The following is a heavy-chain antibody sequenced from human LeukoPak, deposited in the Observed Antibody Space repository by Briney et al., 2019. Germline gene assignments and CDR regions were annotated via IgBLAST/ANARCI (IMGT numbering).Heavy chain of an antibody. CDR1: GGTFTNYA. V-gene: IGHV1-69*04. Sequence: SVKVSCKASGGTFTNYAINWVRQAPGQGLEWMGRIIPILDVTNYAQKFQGRVTITADQSTSTAYMELSSLRSEDTAVYYCARWELERRLVEYYYYGMDVWGQGTTVTVSS. D-gene: IGHD1-1*01. CDR3: ARWELERRLVEYYYYGMDV. J-gene: IGHJ6*02. CDR2: IIPILDVT.